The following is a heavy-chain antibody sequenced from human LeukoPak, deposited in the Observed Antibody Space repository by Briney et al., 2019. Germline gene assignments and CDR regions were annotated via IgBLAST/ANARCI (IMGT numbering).Heavy chain of an antibody. CDR3: ARGKVAAAGRRWFDP. CDR1: GGSFSGYY. J-gene: IGHJ5*02. CDR2: INHSGST. Sequence: PSETLSLTCAVYGGSFSGYYWSWIRQPPGKGLEWIGEINHSGSTNYNPSLKSRVTISVDTAKNQFSLKLSSVTAADTAVYYCARGKVAAAGRRWFDPWGQGTLVTVSS. V-gene: IGHV4-34*01. D-gene: IGHD6-13*01.